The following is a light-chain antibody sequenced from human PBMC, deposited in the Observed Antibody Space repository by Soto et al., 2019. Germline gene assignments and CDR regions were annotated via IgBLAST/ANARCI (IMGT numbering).Light chain of an antibody. Sequence: EIVMTQSPATLSLSPGERATLSCRASQSVSSNLAWYRQKPGQAPTLLIYRTSTRATGIPDRFSGSGSGTEFTLTISSLQSEDFAFYYCQQYNNWPSTFGQGTKLEIK. CDR1: QSVSSN. CDR2: RTS. CDR3: QQYNNWPST. V-gene: IGKV3-15*01. J-gene: IGKJ2*01.